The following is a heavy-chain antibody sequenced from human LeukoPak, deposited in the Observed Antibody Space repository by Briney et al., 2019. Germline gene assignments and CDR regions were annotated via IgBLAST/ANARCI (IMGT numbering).Heavy chain of an antibody. CDR2: INSDGSST. D-gene: IGHD6-6*01. CDR1: GFTFSSYW. V-gene: IGHV3-74*01. Sequence: GGSLRLSCAASGFTFSSYWMHWVRQAPGKGLVWVSRINSDGSSTSYADSVKGRFTISRDNAKNTLYLQMNSLRAEDTAVYYCAKDKGSVSIGVRRDYGMDVWGQGTTVTVSS. J-gene: IGHJ6*02. CDR3: AKDKGSVSIGVRRDYGMDV.